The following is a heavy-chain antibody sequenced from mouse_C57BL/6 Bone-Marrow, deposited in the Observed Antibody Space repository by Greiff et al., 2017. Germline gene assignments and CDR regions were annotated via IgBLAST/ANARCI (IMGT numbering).Heavy chain of an antibody. V-gene: IGHV1-64*01. Sequence: VQLQQPGAELVKPGASVKLSCKASGYTFTSYWMHWVKQRPGQGLEWIGMIHPNSGSTNYNEKFKGKATLTVDKSSRQAYMQLSSMTSKDAEVYFCGSGSTLFAYWGQGTLVTVSA. D-gene: IGHD1-1*01. CDR1: GYTFTSYW. CDR2: IHPNSGST. J-gene: IGHJ3*01. CDR3: GSGSTLFAY.